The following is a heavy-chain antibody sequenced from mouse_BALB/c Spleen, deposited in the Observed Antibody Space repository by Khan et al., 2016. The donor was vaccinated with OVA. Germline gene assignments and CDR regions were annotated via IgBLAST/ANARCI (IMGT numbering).Heavy chain of an antibody. CDR2: INPSNGYT. D-gene: IGHD2-14*01. CDR3: VRDGAYHRNDGWFAY. J-gene: IGHJ3*01. Sequence: QVQLQQSGAELARPGASVKMSCKASGYTFTSYTINWIKKRPGQGLEWIGYINPSNGYTNYNQKLKDKATLTTDKSSTTAYLQLSSLTSDDSAVYICVRDGAYHRNDGWFAYWGQGTLVTVSA. V-gene: IGHV1-4*01. CDR1: GYTFTSYT.